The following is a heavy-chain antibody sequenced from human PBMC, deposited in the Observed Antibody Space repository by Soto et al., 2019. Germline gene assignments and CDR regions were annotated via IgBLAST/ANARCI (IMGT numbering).Heavy chain of an antibody. CDR3: AIVGVEVSGPIGDFDY. CDR1: GYSISSGYY. J-gene: IGHJ4*02. CDR2: IRHDGNT. D-gene: IGHD2-15*01. V-gene: IGHV4-38-2*01. Sequence: SETLSLTCAVSGYSISSGYYWGWVRQPPGKGLEWIGSIRHDGNTYYNPSLKSRVTISVDTSKNQFSLNLRSVTAADTAVYYCAIVGVEVSGPIGDFDYWGQGTLVTVSS.